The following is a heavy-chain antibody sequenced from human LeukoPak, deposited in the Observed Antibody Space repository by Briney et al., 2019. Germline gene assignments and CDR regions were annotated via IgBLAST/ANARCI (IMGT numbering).Heavy chain of an antibody. Sequence: GGSLRLSCAASGITFSSYGMHWVRQAPGKGLEWVALISIDGGSKYYADSVKGRFTISRDNSKNTMFLQMNSLRPEDTAVYYCARGIGGSYYYYYGLDVWGQGTTVTVSS. CDR1: GITFSSYG. V-gene: IGHV3-30*03. D-gene: IGHD1-26*01. J-gene: IGHJ6*02. CDR3: ARGIGGSYYYYYGLDV. CDR2: ISIDGGSK.